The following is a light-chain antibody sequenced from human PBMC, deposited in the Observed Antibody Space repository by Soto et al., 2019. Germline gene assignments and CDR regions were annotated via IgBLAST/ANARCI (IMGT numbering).Light chain of an antibody. CDR3: RSYVGTNSYV. CDR2: EVY. J-gene: IGLJ1*01. V-gene: IGLV2-8*01. Sequence: QSVLTQPPSASGSPGQSVTISCTGTSSDVGGYNYVSWYQHHPGKAPKLIIYEVYKRPSGVPDRFSGSKSGNTAALTVSGLQAEDEADYYCRSYVGTNSYVFGPGTKVTVL. CDR1: SSDVGGYNY.